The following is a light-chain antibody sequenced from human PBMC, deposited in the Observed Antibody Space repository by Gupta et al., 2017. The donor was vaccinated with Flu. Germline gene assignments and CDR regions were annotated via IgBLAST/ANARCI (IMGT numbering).Light chain of an antibody. CDR1: LSVSSNY. CDR3: QQYGSSPYT. Sequence: EIVLTPSPGTLSLSAGDRAALSCRASLSVSSNYLAWYQQKPGQAPRLLIFGASYRATGVPDRFSGSGSGADFTLTINRLEPEDFAVYFCQQYGSSPYTFGQGTNLEI. CDR2: GAS. J-gene: IGKJ2*01. V-gene: IGKV3-20*01.